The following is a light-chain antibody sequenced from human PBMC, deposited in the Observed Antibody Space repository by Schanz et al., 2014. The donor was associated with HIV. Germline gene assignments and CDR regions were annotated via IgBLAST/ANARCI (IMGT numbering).Light chain of an antibody. CDR2: GAS. CDR1: QSVSSN. Sequence: EIVLTQSPATLSLSPGERATLSCRASQSVSSNLAWYQQKPGQAPRLLIYGASTRASGIPARFSGSGSGTDFTLTISSLQSEDFAVYYCQQYNNLPLTFGGGTKVEIK. J-gene: IGKJ4*01. CDR3: QQYNNLPLT. V-gene: IGKV3-15*01.